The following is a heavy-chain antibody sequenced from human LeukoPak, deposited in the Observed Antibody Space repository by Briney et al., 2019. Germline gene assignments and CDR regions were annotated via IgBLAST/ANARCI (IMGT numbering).Heavy chain of an antibody. CDR2: IYDDGST. CDR1: GGSISSHY. D-gene: IGHD4-23*01. V-gene: IGHV3-66*01. CDR3: ARDPYGGNPADAFHI. Sequence: ETLSLTCTVSGGSISSHYWSWFRQAPGKGLEWVSLIYDDGSTYYADSVKGRFTMSRDNSKNTLYLQMNSLRAEDTAVYYCARDPYGGNPADAFHIWGQGTMVTVSS. J-gene: IGHJ3*02.